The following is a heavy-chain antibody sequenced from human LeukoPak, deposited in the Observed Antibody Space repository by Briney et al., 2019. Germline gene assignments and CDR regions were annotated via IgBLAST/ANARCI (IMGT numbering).Heavy chain of an antibody. D-gene: IGHD3-22*01. V-gene: IGHV4-30-2*01. Sequence: SQTLSLTCAVSGGSISSGGYSWRWIRQPPGRGLEWNGYICHRGRTYYNPSLKSRVTISVDRSKNQFSLKLGSVTAAVTAVYYCARAGYYYDSSGYVIYDAFDIWGQGTMVTVSS. CDR2: ICHRGRT. CDR1: GGSISSGGYS. CDR3: ARAGYYYDSSGYVIYDAFDI. J-gene: IGHJ3*02.